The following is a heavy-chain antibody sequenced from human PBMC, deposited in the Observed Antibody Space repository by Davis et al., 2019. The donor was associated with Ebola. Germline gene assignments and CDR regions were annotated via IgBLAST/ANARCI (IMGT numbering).Heavy chain of an antibody. CDR1: GFTFSSYA. CDR2: ISGSGGST. D-gene: IGHD6-13*01. CDR3: AKESAAAGYYFDY. J-gene: IGHJ4*02. V-gene: IGHV3-23*01. Sequence: ESLKISCAASGFTFSSYAMSWVRQAPGKGLEWVSAISGSGGSTYYADSVKGRFTISRDNSKNTLYLQMNSLRAEDTAVYYCAKESAAAGYYFDYWGQGTLVTVSS.